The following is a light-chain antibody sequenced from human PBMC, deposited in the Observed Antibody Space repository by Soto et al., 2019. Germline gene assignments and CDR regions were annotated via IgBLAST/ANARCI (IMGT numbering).Light chain of an antibody. Sequence: DIQMTQSPSSLSASVGDIVTITCRASQSISSYLNWYQQKPGKAPKLLIFAASSLQSGVPSRFSGSGSGTDFTLTIRSLLPEDFATYYCKLSYSTLTFGQGTRLEIK. J-gene: IGKJ5*01. CDR2: AAS. V-gene: IGKV1-39*01. CDR1: QSISSY. CDR3: KLSYSTLT.